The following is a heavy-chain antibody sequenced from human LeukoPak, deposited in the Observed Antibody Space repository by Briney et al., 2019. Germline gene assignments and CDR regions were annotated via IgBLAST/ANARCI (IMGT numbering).Heavy chain of an antibody. Sequence: SETLSLTCTVSGGSISSSSYYWGWIRQPPGKGLEWIGSIYYSGSTNYNPSLKSRVTISVDTSKNQFSLKLSSVTAADTAVYYCARGRPHYYDILTGYIEAYYFDYWGQGTLVTVSS. CDR3: ARGRPHYYDILTGYIEAYYFDY. V-gene: IGHV4-39*07. CDR2: IYYSGST. CDR1: GGSISSSSYY. J-gene: IGHJ4*02. D-gene: IGHD3-9*01.